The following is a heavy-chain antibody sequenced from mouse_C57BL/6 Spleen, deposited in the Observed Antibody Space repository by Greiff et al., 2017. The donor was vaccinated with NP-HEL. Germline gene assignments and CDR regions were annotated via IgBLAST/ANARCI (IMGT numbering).Heavy chain of an antibody. Sequence: QVQLQQSGAELVKPGASVKISCKASGYAFSSYWMNWVKQRPGKGLEWIGQIYPGDGDTNYNGKFKGKATLTADKSSSTAYMQLSSLTSEDSAVYVCARRDYYGSSPLFDYWGQGTTLTVSS. CDR3: ARRDYYGSSPLFDY. CDR2: IYPGDGDT. J-gene: IGHJ2*01. V-gene: IGHV1-80*01. D-gene: IGHD1-1*01. CDR1: GYAFSSYW.